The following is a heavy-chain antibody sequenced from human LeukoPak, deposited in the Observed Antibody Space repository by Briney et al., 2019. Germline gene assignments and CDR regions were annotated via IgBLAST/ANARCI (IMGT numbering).Heavy chain of an antibody. J-gene: IGHJ4*02. Sequence: GGSLRLSCTASGFTFGDYAMSWVRQAPGKGLEWVGFIRSKAYGGTTEYAASVKGRFTISRDDSKSIAYLQMNSLKAEDTAVYYCTRDLGSIAAAGYRLFGYWGQGTLVTVSS. CDR2: IRSKAYGGTT. CDR3: TRDLGSIAAAGYRLFGY. D-gene: IGHD6-13*01. CDR1: GFTFGDYA. V-gene: IGHV3-49*04.